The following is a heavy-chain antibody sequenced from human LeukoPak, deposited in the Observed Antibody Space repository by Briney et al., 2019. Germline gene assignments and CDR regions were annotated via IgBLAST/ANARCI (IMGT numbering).Heavy chain of an antibody. D-gene: IGHD3-10*01. J-gene: IGHJ4*02. V-gene: IGHV4-38-2*01. CDR3: ARGLGQRGDY. CDR2: IYYSGST. CDR1: GYSISSGYY. Sequence: SETLSLTCAVSGYSISSGYYWGWIRQPPGKGLEWIGYIYYSGSTNYNPSLKSRVTISVDTSKNQFSLKLSSVTAADTAVYYCARGLGQRGDYWGQGTLVTVSS.